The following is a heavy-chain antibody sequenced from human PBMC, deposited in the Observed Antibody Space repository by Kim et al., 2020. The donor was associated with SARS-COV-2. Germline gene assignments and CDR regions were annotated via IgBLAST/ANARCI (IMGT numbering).Heavy chain of an antibody. CDR2: INRDGST. CDR1: GFTVSSNY. V-gene: IGHV3-53*01. Sequence: GGSLRLSCAASGFTVSSNYMSWVRQAPGKGLEWVAVINRDGSTNYSVYAKGRFIIFTDNTTKTLYHLLNSMIADETTADYCSRTVEHWGQS. J-gene: IGHJ1*01. CDR3: SRTVEH. D-gene: IGHD4-17*01.